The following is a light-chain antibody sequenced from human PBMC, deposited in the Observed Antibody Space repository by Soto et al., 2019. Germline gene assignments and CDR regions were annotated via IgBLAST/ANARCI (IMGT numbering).Light chain of an antibody. CDR1: HSINSW. Sequence: DTQMTQSPSTLSASVGDRVTITCRASHSINSWLAWYQQKPGKAPNLLIHRASTLQSGVPSRFSGSGSWTEFTLTITSLQPDDFATYYCQHYNTFPYTSGQGTKLEF. J-gene: IGKJ2*01. CDR3: QHYNTFPYT. V-gene: IGKV1-5*03. CDR2: RAS.